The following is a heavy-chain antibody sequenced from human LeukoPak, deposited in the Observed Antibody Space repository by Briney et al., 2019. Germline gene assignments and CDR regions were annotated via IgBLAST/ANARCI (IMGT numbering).Heavy chain of an antibody. D-gene: IGHD6-6*01. Sequence: ASVKVSCKASGYTFTSYYMHWVRQAPGQGLEWMGIINPSGGSTSYAQKFQGSVTMTRDMSTSTVYMELSSLRSEDTAVYYCARAKIAAPYDYWGQGTLVTVSS. CDR1: GYTFTSYY. CDR2: INPSGGST. J-gene: IGHJ4*02. CDR3: ARAKIAAPYDY. V-gene: IGHV1-46*01.